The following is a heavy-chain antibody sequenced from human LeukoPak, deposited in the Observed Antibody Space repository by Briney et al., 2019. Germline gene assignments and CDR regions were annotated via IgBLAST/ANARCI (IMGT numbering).Heavy chain of an antibody. CDR3: ASLYYYGSGAFDP. Sequence: ASVKVSCKASGGTFSSYAISWVRQAPGQGLEWMGGIIPIFGTANYAQKLQGRVTMTTDTSTSTAYMELRSLRSDDTAVYYCASLYYYGSGAFDPWGQGTLVTVSS. D-gene: IGHD3-10*01. V-gene: IGHV1-69*05. J-gene: IGHJ5*02. CDR2: IIPIFGTA. CDR1: GGTFSSYA.